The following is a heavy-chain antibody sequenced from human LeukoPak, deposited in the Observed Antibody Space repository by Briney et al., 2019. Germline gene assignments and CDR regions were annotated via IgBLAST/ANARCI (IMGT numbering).Heavy chain of an antibody. CDR2: INPNSGGT. CDR3: AREDKWERAFDI. J-gene: IGHJ3*02. Sequence: GASVKVSCKASGYTFTGYYMHWVRQAPGQGLEWMGRINPNSGGTNSAQKFQGRVTMTRDTSISTAYMELSRLRSDDTAVYYCAREDKWERAFDIWGQGTMVTVSS. D-gene: IGHD1-26*01. CDR1: GYTFTGYY. V-gene: IGHV1-2*06.